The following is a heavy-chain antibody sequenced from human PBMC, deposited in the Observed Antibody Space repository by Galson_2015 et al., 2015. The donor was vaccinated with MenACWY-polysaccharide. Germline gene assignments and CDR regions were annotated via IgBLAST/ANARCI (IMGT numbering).Heavy chain of an antibody. D-gene: IGHD2-21*02. CDR3: ARAVTALRVEIVPGAPDF. V-gene: IGHV3-48*03. Sequence: SLRLSCAASGFSFSSHDMNWVRQAPGKRLEWVAYISVSSRTIDYAASVKGRFTISRDNVKNSVYLQMNSLRAEDTAVYYCARAVTALRVEIVPGAPDFWGQGTLVTVSS. CDR1: GFSFSSHD. CDR2: ISVSSRTI. J-gene: IGHJ4*02.